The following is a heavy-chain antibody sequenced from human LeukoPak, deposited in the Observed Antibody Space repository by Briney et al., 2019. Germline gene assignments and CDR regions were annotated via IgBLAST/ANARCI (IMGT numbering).Heavy chain of an antibody. J-gene: IGHJ4*02. CDR2: IRYDGSEK. CDR1: GFTFSNYG. CDR3: AKEGGYSYGYEIFDY. Sequence: GGSLRLSCAASGFTFSNYGMHWVRQAPGKGLEWVAFIRYDGSEKYYRDSVKDRFTISRDNSKNTLYLQMNNLRAEDTAVYYCAKEGGYSYGYEIFDYWGQGTLVTVSS. D-gene: IGHD5-18*01. V-gene: IGHV3-30*02.